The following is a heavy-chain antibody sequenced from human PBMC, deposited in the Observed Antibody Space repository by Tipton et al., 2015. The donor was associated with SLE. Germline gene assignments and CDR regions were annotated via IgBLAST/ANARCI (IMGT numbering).Heavy chain of an antibody. CDR3: GRAQGYCSGGVCSRIDS. V-gene: IGHV3-20*04. J-gene: IGHJ4*02. Sequence: SLRLSCAASGFTFDDYGMSWVRQGPGQAPEWVAGIGWDGTKTGYADSLKGRVTISRDNPKNSLYLQMNRLRVEDTALYYCGRAQGYCSGGVCSRIDSWGQGTLVTVSS. CDR1: GFTFDDYG. CDR2: IGWDGTKT. D-gene: IGHD2-8*02.